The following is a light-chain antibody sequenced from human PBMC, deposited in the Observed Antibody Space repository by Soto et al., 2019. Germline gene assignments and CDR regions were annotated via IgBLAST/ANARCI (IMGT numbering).Light chain of an antibody. Sequence: SYELTQPPSVSVAPGKTARITCGGNNIGSKSVHWYQQKPGQAPVLVIYYDSDRPSGIPERFSGSNSGNTATLTISSVEAGDEADYYCQVWDSSSDHNVFGSGTQLTVL. CDR2: YDS. J-gene: IGLJ6*01. CDR1: NIGSKS. CDR3: QVWDSSSDHNV. V-gene: IGLV3-21*04.